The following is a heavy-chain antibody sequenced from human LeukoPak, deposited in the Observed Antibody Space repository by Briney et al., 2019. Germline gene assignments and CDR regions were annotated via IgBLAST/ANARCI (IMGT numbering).Heavy chain of an antibody. CDR2: ISSSSSYI. Sequence: GGSLRLSCAASGFTFSSYSMNWVRQAPGKGLEWVSSISSSSSYIYYADSVKGRLTISRDNAKNSLYLQMNSLRAEDTAVYYCARGPESGYDFWSGYVGYYYMDVWGKGTTVTVSS. J-gene: IGHJ6*03. V-gene: IGHV3-21*01. CDR3: ARGPESGYDFWSGYVGYYYMDV. D-gene: IGHD3-3*01. CDR1: GFTFSSYS.